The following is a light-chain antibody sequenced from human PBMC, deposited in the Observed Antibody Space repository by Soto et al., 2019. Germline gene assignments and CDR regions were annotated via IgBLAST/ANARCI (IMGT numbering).Light chain of an antibody. CDR3: MQALRTQWT. CDR2: LGS. J-gene: IGKJ1*01. CDR1: ESLLHNNGYNY. V-gene: IGKV2-28*01. Sequence: DIVMTQSPPSLPVTPGEPASISCRSSESLLHNNGYNYLDWYLQKPGQSPQLLIYLGSNRASGVPGRFSGSGSGTDFTLKISRVEAEDVGVYYCMQALRTQWTFGQGTKVDI.